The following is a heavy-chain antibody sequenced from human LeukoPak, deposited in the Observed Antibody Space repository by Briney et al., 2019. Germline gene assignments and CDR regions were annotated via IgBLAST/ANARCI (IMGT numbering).Heavy chain of an antibody. CDR1: GFTFSSYW. CDR2: INSDGSST. D-gene: IGHD1-26*01. CDR3: ARGDGWELLRGLDY. V-gene: IGHV3-74*01. J-gene: IGHJ4*02. Sequence: PGGSPRLSCAASGFTFSSYWMHWVRRAPGKGLVWVSRINSDGSSTSYADSVKGRFTISRDNAKNTLYLQMNSLRAEDTAVYYCARGDGWELLRGLDYWGQGTLVTVSS.